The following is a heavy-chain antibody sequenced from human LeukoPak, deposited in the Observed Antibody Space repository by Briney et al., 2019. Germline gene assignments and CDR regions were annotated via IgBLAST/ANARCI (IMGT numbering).Heavy chain of an antibody. CDR1: GGSISSGSYF. V-gene: IGHV4-61*02. CDR3: AREQWAYRSYYASSGYHDY. J-gene: IGHJ4*02. D-gene: IGHD3-22*01. CDR2: IYTSGST. Sequence: SETLSLTCTVSGGSISSGSYFWSWIRQPAGKGLEWIGRIYTSGSTNYNPSLKSRVTISVDTSRNQFSLNLTSVTAADTAVYYCAREQWAYRSYYASSGYHDYWGQGTLVTVSS.